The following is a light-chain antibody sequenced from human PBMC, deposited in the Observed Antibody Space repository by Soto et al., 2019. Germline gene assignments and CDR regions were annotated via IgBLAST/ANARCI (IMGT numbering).Light chain of an antibody. J-gene: IGLJ1*01. CDR2: EVN. CDR1: SSDVGGYKY. CDR3: SSYAGSSNV. Sequence: QSALTQPPSASGSPGQSVAISCTGTSSDVGGYKYVSWYQQHPGKAPKLMIYEVNKRPSGVPDRFSGSKSGNTASLTVSGLQDEDEADYYCSSYAGSSNVFGTGTKVTGL. V-gene: IGLV2-8*01.